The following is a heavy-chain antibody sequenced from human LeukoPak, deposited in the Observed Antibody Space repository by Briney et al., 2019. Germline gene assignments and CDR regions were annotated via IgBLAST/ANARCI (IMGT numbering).Heavy chain of an antibody. CDR2: ISSGVST. D-gene: IGHD1-7*01. Sequence: GGSLRLSCAASGFTFSTYNMNWVRQAPGKGLEWVSSISSGVSTYSAGFVEGRFTISRDNSKNTLYLQMNSLRAEDTAVYYCARTIHFDYWGQGTLVTVSS. V-gene: IGHV3-23*01. CDR3: ARTIHFDY. J-gene: IGHJ4*02. CDR1: GFTFSTYN.